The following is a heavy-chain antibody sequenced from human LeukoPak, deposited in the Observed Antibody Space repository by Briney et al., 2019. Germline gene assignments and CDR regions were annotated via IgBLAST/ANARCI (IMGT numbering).Heavy chain of an antibody. V-gene: IGHV4-30-2*01. D-gene: IGHD6-13*01. CDR2: IYHSGST. CDR1: GGSISSGGYY. J-gene: IGHJ5*02. CDR3: ARGSADPNSFILNPYSSSYNGAGWFDP. Sequence: SETLSLTCTVSGGSISSGGYYWSWIRQPPGKGLEWIGYIYHSGSTYYNPSLKSRVTISVDRSKNQFSLKLSSVTAADTAVYYCARGSADPNSFILNPYSSSYNGAGWFDPWGQGTLVTVSS.